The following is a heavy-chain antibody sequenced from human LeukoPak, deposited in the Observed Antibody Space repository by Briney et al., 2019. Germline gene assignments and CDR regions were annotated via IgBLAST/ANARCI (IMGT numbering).Heavy chain of an antibody. Sequence: SETLSLTCAVYGGSFSGYYWSWIRQPPGKGLEWIGEINHSGSTNYNPSLKSRVTISVDTSKNQFSLKLSSVTAADTAVYYCARGKNYYDSSGYYYYYMDVWGKGTTATVSS. D-gene: IGHD3-22*01. V-gene: IGHV4-34*01. CDR1: GGSFSGYY. CDR3: ARGKNYYDSSGYYYYYMDV. J-gene: IGHJ6*03. CDR2: INHSGST.